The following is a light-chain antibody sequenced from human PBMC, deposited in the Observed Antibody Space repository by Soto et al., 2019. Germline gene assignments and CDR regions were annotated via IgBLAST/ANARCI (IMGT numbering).Light chain of an antibody. Sequence: DIQMTQSPSSLSASVGDRVTITCRASQDISNFLAWLQQKPGKAPKSLISAASTLQSGVPSKFSGSGSGTDFTLTISDLQPEDFATYYCQQYSTYPITFGQGTRLEIK. CDR1: QDISNF. J-gene: IGKJ5*01. V-gene: IGKV1-16*02. CDR3: QQYSTYPIT. CDR2: AAS.